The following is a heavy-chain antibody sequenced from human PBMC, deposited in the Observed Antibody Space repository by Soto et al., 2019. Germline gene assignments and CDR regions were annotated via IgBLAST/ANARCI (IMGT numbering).Heavy chain of an antibody. CDR1: GFTFNNYA. CDR3: AKARLGGNFDY. J-gene: IGHJ4*02. CDR2: ISGTGGST. Sequence: EAQLLDSGGGFVQPGGSLSLSCAASGFTFNNYAMNWVRQAPGKGPEWVATISGTGGSTYYADSVKGRFVISRHNSKNTLYSQINSLRVEDTAVCYFAKARLGGNFDYWGQGTEVTVSS. V-gene: IGHV3-23*01.